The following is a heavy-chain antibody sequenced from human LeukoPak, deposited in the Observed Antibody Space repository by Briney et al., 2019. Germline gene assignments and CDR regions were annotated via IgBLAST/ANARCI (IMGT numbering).Heavy chain of an antibody. J-gene: IGHJ5*02. Sequence: SSQTLSLTCTVSGGSISSGSYYWSWIRQPAGKGLEWIGRIYTSGSTNYNPSLKSRVTISVDTSKNQFSLKLSSVTAADTAVYYCARDGGLGYCSGGSYLNWFDPWGQGTLVTVSS. CDR2: IYTSGST. V-gene: IGHV4-61*02. D-gene: IGHD2-15*01. CDR1: GGSISSGSYY. CDR3: ARDGGLGYCSGGSYLNWFDP.